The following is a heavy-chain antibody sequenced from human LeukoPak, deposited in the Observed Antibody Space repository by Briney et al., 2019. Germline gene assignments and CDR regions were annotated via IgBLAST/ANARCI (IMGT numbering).Heavy chain of an antibody. D-gene: IGHD3-10*01. Sequence: SETLSLTCAVSGGSISSSNWWSWVRQPPGKGLEWIGEIYHSGSTNYNPSLKSRVTISVDKSKNQFSLKLSSVTAADTAVYYCARGGPYYYGSGSYSDYWGQGTLVTVSS. CDR3: ARGGPYYYGSGSYSDY. V-gene: IGHV4-4*02. J-gene: IGHJ4*02. CDR2: IYHSGST. CDR1: GGSISSSNW.